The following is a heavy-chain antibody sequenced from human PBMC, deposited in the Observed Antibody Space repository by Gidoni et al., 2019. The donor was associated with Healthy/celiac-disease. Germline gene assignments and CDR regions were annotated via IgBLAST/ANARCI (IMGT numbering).Heavy chain of an antibody. CDR3: ARVNYYDFWSGPPNLQHYYYYYYMDV. J-gene: IGHJ6*03. Sequence: QLQLQESGSGLVKPSQTLSLTCAVSGGSISRGGYSWSWIRQPPGKGLEWIGYIYHSGSTYYNPSLKSRVTISVDRSKNQFSLKLSSVTAADTAVYYCARVNYYDFWSGPPNLQHYYYYYYMDVWGKGTTVTVSS. D-gene: IGHD3-3*01. V-gene: IGHV4-30-2*01. CDR2: IYHSGST. CDR1: GGSISRGGYS.